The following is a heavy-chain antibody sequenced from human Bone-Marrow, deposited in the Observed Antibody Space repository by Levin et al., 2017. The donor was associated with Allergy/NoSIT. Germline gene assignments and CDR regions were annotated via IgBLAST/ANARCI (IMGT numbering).Heavy chain of an antibody. Sequence: SETLSLTCAVYGGSFSGYYWSWIRQPPGKGLEWIGEINHSGSTNYNPSLKSRVTISVDTSKNQFSLKLSSVTAADTAVYYCATARYDYIWGSYRTHGFDYWGQGTLVTVSS. CDR3: ATARYDYIWGSYRTHGFDY. V-gene: IGHV4-34*01. CDR2: INHSGST. D-gene: IGHD3-16*02. CDR1: GGSFSGYY. J-gene: IGHJ4*02.